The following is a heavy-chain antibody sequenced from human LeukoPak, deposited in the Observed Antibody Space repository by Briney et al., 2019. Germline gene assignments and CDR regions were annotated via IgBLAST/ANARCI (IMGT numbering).Heavy chain of an antibody. D-gene: IGHD5/OR15-5a*01. CDR3: ARTVPLYEYNGFDP. Sequence: ASVKVSCKASGGTFSSYAISWVRQAPGQGLEWMGRIIPILGIANYAQKFQGRVTITADKSTSTAYMELSSLRSEDTAVYYCARTVPLYEYNGFDPWGQGTLVTVPS. CDR2: IIPILGIA. J-gene: IGHJ5*02. CDR1: GGTFSSYA. V-gene: IGHV1-69*04.